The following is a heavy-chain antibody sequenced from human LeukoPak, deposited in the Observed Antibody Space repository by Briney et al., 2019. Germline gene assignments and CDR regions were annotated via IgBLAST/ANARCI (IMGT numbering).Heavy chain of an antibody. CDR1: GFTFSSYA. Sequence: GGSLRLSCAASGFTFSSYAMRWVRQAPGKGLEWVAVISYDGSNKYYADSVKGRFTISRDNSKNTLYLQMNSLRAEDTAVYYCAKDGHGYSYGTPDYWGQGTLVTVSS. CDR3: AKDGHGYSYGTPDY. J-gene: IGHJ4*02. CDR2: ISYDGSNK. V-gene: IGHV3-30*04. D-gene: IGHD5-18*01.